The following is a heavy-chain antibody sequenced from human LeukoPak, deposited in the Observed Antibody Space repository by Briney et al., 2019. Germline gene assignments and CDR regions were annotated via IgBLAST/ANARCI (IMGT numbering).Heavy chain of an antibody. Sequence: PGGSLRLSCAASGLTFSNFVMSWVRQAPGKGLEWVSGISGSGSRTYYGDSVKGRFTISRDNSKNTLYLQMNSLRAEDTAAYYCAKDVWGSSSGAFDIWGQGTMVTVSS. CDR2: ISGSGSRT. D-gene: IGHD3-16*01. J-gene: IGHJ3*02. CDR1: GLTFSNFV. CDR3: AKDVWGSSSGAFDI. V-gene: IGHV3-23*01.